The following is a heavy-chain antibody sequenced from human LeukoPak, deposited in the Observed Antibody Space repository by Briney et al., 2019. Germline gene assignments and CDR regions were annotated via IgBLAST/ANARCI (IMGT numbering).Heavy chain of an antibody. V-gene: IGHV1-2*02. CDR1: GYTFTGYY. D-gene: IGHD2-15*01. CDR3: ARDDCSGGSCYSIDY. J-gene: IGHJ4*02. Sequence: ASVKVSCKASGYTFTGYYMHWVRRAPGQGLEWMGWINPNSGGTNYAQKFQGRVTMTRDTSISTAYMELSRLRSDDTAVYYCARDDCSGGSCYSIDYWGQGTLVTVSS. CDR2: INPNSGGT.